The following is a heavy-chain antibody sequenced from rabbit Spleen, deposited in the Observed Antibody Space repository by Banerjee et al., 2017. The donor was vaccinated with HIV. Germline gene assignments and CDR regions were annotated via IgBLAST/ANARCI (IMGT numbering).Heavy chain of an antibody. Sequence: QSLEESGGDLVKPGASLTLTCKASGVSFSFSSYMCWVRQAPGKGLEWIACIDVGSSGFTYFATWAKGRFAISKTSSTTVTSQMTSLTVADTATYFCARDGAGGSYCALWGPGPLVTVS. CDR2: IDVGSSGFT. J-gene: IGHJ4*01. D-gene: IGHD8-1*01. CDR3: ARDGAGGSYCAL. V-gene: IGHV1S40*01. CDR1: GVSFSFSSY.